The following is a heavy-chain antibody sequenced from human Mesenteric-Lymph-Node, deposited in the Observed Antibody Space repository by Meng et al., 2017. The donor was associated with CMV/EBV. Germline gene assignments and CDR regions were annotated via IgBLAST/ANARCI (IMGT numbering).Heavy chain of an antibody. Sequence: GGSLRLSCKGSGYNFTRYSISWVRQMSGIGLEWMGILDSRDSDSRKYGPSFQGQVTISADKSISTAYLQWSSLKASDNAMYYCATQPGVSGASENWGQGTLVTVSS. CDR1: GYNFTRYS. D-gene: IGHD2-15*01. CDR3: ATQPGVSGASEN. V-gene: IGHV5-51*01. J-gene: IGHJ4*02. CDR2: LDSRDSDS.